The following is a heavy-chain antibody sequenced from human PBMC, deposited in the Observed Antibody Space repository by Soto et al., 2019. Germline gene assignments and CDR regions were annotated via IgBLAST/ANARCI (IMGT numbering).Heavy chain of an antibody. V-gene: IGHV3-23*01. J-gene: IGHJ5*02. CDR3: AKDGYFDWLLSYNWFDP. D-gene: IGHD3-9*01. CDR2: ISGSGGST. Sequence: GGSLRLSCAASGFTFSSYAMSWVRQAPGKGLEWVSAISGSGGSTYYADSVKGRFTISRDNSKNTLYLQMNSLRAEDTAVYYCAKDGYFDWLLSYNWFDPWGQGTLVTVSS. CDR1: GFTFSSYA.